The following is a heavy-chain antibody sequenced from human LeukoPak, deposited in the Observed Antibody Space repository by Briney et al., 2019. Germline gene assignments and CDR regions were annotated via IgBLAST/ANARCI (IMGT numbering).Heavy chain of an antibody. CDR1: GGSMKNYY. CDR2: IHDTRGT. CDR3: AGGIGYATSPADH. J-gene: IGHJ5*02. Sequence: SQTLSLTCTVSGGSMKNYYWSWIRQPPGKGLEWIGYIHDTRGTNYNPYLKSRVTMSLDTSKNHFSLSLNSVTAADTAVYFCAGGIGYATSPADHLGQGTLVIVSS. V-gene: IGHV4-59*01. D-gene: IGHD6-13*01.